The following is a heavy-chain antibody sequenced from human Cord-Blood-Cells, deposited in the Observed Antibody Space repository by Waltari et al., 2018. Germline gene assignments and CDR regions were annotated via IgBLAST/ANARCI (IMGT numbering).Heavy chain of an antibody. CDR1: GGSISSSSYY. CDR3: ARHTGGYDFWSGYYAFDI. D-gene: IGHD3-3*01. J-gene: IGHJ3*02. V-gene: IGHV4-39*01. Sequence: QLQLQESGPGLVKPSETLSLTCTVSGGSISSSSYYWGWIRQPPGKGLEWIGSIYYSGSTSYNPSLKGRVTISVDTSKNQFSLKLSSVTAADTAVYYCARHTGGYDFWSGYYAFDIWGQGTMVTVSS. CDR2: IYYSGST.